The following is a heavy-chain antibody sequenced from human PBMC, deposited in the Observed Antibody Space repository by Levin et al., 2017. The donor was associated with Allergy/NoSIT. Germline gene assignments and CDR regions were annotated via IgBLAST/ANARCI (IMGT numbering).Heavy chain of an antibody. Sequence: NASETLSLTCAVSGGSISSSNWWSWVRQPPGKGLEWIGEIYHSGSTNYNPSLKSRVTISVDKSKNQFSLKLSSVTAADTAVYYCASYVYSSGWYEWGDFDYWGQGTLVTVSS. J-gene: IGHJ4*02. CDR3: ASYVYSSGWYEWGDFDY. CDR2: IYHSGST. CDR1: GGSISSSNW. D-gene: IGHD6-19*01. V-gene: IGHV4-4*02.